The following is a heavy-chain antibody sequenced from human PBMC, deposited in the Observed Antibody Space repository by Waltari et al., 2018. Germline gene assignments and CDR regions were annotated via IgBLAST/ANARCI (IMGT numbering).Heavy chain of an antibody. D-gene: IGHD6-19*01. CDR1: GGSFSGYY. CDR3: ARGGIAVAGRGLLVYYYGMDV. CDR2: INHSGST. V-gene: IGHV4-34*01. Sequence: QVQLQQWGAGLLKPSETLSLTCAVYGGSFSGYYWSWIRQPPGKGLEWIGEINHSGSTNYNPSLKSRVTISVDTSKNQFSLKLSSVTAADTAVYYCARGGIAVAGRGLLVYYYGMDVWGQGTTVTVSS. J-gene: IGHJ6*02.